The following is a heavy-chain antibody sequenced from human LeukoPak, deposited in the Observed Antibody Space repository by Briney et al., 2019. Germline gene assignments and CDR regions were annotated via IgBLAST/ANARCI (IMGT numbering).Heavy chain of an antibody. CDR1: GFTFSSYA. J-gene: IGHJ4*02. Sequence: QSGGSLRLSCAASGFTFSSYAMHWVRQAPGKGLEWVAVISYDGSNKYYADSVKGRFTISRDNSKNTLYLQMNSLRAEDTAVYYCARDQSHYYDSSAAFGFDYWGQGTLVTVSS. D-gene: IGHD3-22*01. CDR3: ARDQSHYYDSSAAFGFDY. CDR2: ISYDGSNK. V-gene: IGHV3-30*04.